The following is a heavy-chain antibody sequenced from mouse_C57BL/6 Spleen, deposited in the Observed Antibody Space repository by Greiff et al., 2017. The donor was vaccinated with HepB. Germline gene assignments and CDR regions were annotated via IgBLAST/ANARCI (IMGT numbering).Heavy chain of an antibody. CDR3: ARSGGNYPYAMDY. CDR1: GYTFTSYW. Sequence: QVQLQQPGAELVKPGASVKLSCKASGYTFTSYWMHWVKQRPGQGLEWIGMIHPNSGSTNYNEKFKSKATLTVDKSSSTAYMQLSSRTSEDSAVYYCARSGGNYPYAMDYWGQGTSVTVSS. CDR2: IHPNSGST. D-gene: IGHD2-1*01. V-gene: IGHV1-64*01. J-gene: IGHJ4*01.